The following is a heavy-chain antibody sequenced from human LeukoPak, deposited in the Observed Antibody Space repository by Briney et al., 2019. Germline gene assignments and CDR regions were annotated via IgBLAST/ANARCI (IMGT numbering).Heavy chain of an antibody. CDR2: IYPGDSDS. J-gene: IGHJ3*02. D-gene: IGHD6-13*01. Sequence: GGSLQISCRGSGYSFTSYWIGCVRHMPAKSLEWMGIIYPGDSDSRYSPSFQGQVTISAGKSISTAYLQWSSLKASDTAMYYCATHDWGGCWYRMGAFDIWGQGTMVTVSS. CDR3: ATHDWGGCWYRMGAFDI. CDR1: GYSFTSYW. V-gene: IGHV5-51*01.